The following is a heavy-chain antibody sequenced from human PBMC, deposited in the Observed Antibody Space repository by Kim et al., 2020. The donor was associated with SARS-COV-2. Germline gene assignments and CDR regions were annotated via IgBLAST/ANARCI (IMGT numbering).Heavy chain of an antibody. J-gene: IGHJ5*02. V-gene: IGHV6-1*01. CDR1: GDSVSSNSAA. Sequence: SQTLSLTCAISGDSVSSNSAAWNWIRQSPSRGLEWLGRTYYRSKWYNDYAVSVKSRITINPDTSKNQFSLQLNSVTPEDTAVYYCAREYSSSSPPQNWFDPWGQGTLVTVSS. CDR2: TYYRSKWYN. CDR3: AREYSSSSPPQNWFDP. D-gene: IGHD6-6*01.